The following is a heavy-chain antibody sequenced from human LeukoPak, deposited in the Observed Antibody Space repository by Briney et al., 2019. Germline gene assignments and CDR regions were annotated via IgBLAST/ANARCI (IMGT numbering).Heavy chain of an antibody. CDR2: IKQDGSEK. CDR3: ARDRWAYCSGGSCYSGDYYYGMDV. V-gene: IGHV3-7*03. J-gene: IGHJ6*04. Sequence: GGSLRLSCAASGFTFSSYWMSWVRQAPGKGLEWVANIKQDGSEKYYVDSVKGRFTISRDNAKNSLYLQMNSLRAEDTAVYYCARDRWAYCSGGSCYSGDYYYGMDVCGKGTTVTVSS. D-gene: IGHD2-15*01. CDR1: GFTFSSYW.